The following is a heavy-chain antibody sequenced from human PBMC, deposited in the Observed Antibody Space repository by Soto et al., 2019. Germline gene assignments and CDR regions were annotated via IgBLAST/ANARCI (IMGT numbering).Heavy chain of an antibody. J-gene: IGHJ4*02. Sequence: QVQLMESGGGVVQPGGSLRLSCVASGFSFSNYAMYWVRQAPGKGLEWVSLISYDGSDEKYADAVRGRFTVSRDNSKNTLYLDMSGLRAEDTAVYQCARHKAEGIFTHRGALGYWGQGTQITVSS. D-gene: IGHD3-3*01. V-gene: IGHV3-30-3*01. CDR2: ISYDGSDE. CDR3: ARHKAEGIFTHRGALGY. CDR1: GFSFSNYA.